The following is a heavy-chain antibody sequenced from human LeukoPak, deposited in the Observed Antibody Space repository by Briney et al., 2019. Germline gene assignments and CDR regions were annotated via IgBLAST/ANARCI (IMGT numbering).Heavy chain of an antibody. J-gene: IGHJ4*02. CDR3: ARRMDDSSGYYYVGFDY. CDR2: IYPGDSDT. CDR1: GYSFTSYW. D-gene: IGHD3-22*01. V-gene: IGHV5-51*01. Sequence: GGSLRLSCKGSGYSFTSYWIGWVCQMPGKGLEWMGIIYPGDSDTRYSPSFQGQVTISADKSISTAYLQWSSLKASDTAMYYCARRMDDSSGYYYVGFDYWGQGTLVTVSS.